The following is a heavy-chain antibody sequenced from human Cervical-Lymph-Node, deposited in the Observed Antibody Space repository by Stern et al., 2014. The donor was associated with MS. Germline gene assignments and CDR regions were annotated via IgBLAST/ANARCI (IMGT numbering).Heavy chain of an antibody. CDR2: INPNSGGT. V-gene: IGHV1-2*02. CDR3: ARNMWGEDTSSFDY. Sequence: VQLVESGAEVKKPGASVKVSCKASGYTFTGYYMHWVRQAPGQGLEWMGWINPNSGGTNYAQKFQGRVTMTRDTSFSTAYMELSRLRSDDTAVYYGARNMWGEDTSSFDYGGQGTLVTVS. J-gene: IGHJ4*02. D-gene: IGHD3-10*02. CDR1: GYTFTGYY.